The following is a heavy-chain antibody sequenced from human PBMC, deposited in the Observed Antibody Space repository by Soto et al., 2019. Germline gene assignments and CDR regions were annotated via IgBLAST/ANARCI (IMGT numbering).Heavy chain of an antibody. CDR1: GFTFNTYG. D-gene: IGHD2-2*02. J-gene: IGHJ4*02. Sequence: QDHLVESGGGVVQPGTSLRLSCAASGFTFNTYGMHWVRQAPGKGLEWVAVISYDGSDKVYADSVKGRFTISRDNSKNTLDMQMSILRPADTAIYYCAKSPTFYCSSPNCYKYYFDYWGQGTLVTVSS. CDR2: ISYDGSDK. V-gene: IGHV3-30*18. CDR3: AKSPTFYCSSPNCYKYYFDY.